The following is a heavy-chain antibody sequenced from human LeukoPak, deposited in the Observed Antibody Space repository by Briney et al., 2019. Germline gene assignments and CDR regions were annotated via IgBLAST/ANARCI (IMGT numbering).Heavy chain of an antibody. D-gene: IGHD7-27*01. J-gene: IGHJ3*02. CDR2: IYYIVST. Sequence: PSETLSLTFTVSGGSISSYYCSWIRQPPGKGLEWILYIYYIVSTNYNPSLKSRVTISVDTSKNQFSLKLSSVTAAEKDVYYCARLRLSRGDHAFDIWGQGTMVTVSS. CDR3: ARLRLSRGDHAFDI. CDR1: GGSISSYY. V-gene: IGHV4-59*01.